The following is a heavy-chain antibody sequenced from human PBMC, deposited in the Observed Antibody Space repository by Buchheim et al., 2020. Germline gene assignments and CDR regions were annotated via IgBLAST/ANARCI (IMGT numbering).Heavy chain of an antibody. Sequence: EVQLLESGGGLVQPGGSLRLSCAASGFTFSSYSMHWVRQAPGKGLEWVSYISSSGKTIDYADSVKGRFTISRDNAKNSLSLQMNNLRDEDTAVYYCARLRGYSYGYADYWGQGTL. CDR2: ISSSGKTI. D-gene: IGHD5-18*01. J-gene: IGHJ4*02. CDR1: GFTFSSYS. CDR3: ARLRGYSYGYADY. V-gene: IGHV3-48*02.